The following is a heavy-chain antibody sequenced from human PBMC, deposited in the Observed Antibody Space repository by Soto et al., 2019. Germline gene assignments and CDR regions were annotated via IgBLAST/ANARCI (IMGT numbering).Heavy chain of an antibody. D-gene: IGHD3-16*01. CDR1: GYAFTSYA. CDR2: LNAGNGDT. Sequence: ASVKVSCKASGYAFTSYAIHWVRQTPGQRLEWMGCLNAGNGDTNYSPRLQGRVTFTRDTSANTAYMELSSLTFEDTAVYFCMREVWGAQWVDPWGQGTLVTVST. J-gene: IGHJ5*02. V-gene: IGHV1-3*01. CDR3: MREVWGAQWVDP.